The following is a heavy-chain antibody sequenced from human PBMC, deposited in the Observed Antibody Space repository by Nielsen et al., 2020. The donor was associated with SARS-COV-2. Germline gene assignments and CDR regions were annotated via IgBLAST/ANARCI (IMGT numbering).Heavy chain of an antibody. V-gene: IGHV3-15*01. CDR2: IKGNIDSGTT. Sequence: GESLKISCAASGFTFSNIWMTWVRQAPGKGLEWVGRIKGNIDSGTTHYAAPVNGRFTISRDDSTNTVYLQMNSLKSDDTAVYYCVTGGPLGSYYDHWGQGTLVIVSS. CDR3: VTGGPLGSYYDH. CDR1: GFTFSNIW. D-gene: IGHD1-26*01. J-gene: IGHJ4*02.